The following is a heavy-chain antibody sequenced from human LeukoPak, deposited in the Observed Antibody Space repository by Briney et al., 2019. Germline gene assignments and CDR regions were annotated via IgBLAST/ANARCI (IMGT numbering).Heavy chain of an antibody. D-gene: IGHD5-24*01. CDR2: IKQDGSEK. CDR1: GFTFSSYW. J-gene: IGHJ4*02. V-gene: IGHV3-7*01. CDR3: ARDARDGYNSVVDY. Sequence: GGSLRLSCAASGFTFSSYWMSWVRQAPGKGLEWVANIKQDGSEKYYVDSVKGRFTISRDNAKNSLYLQMNSLRAEDTAVYYCARDARDGYNSVVDYWGQGTLVTVSS.